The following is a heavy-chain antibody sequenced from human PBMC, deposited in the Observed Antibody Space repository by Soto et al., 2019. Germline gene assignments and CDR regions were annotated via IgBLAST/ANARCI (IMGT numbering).Heavy chain of an antibody. CDR1: GDSVSSNSAA. CDR3: ARGLPYSSGWYNWFDP. V-gene: IGHV6-1*01. J-gene: IGHJ5*02. Sequence: SQTLSLTCAISGDSVSSNSAAWNWIRQSPSRGLEWLGRTYYRSKWYNDYAVSVKSRITINPDTSKNQFSLQLNSVTPEDTAVYYCARGLPYSSGWYNWFDPWGQGTLVTVSS. CDR2: TYYRSKWYN. D-gene: IGHD6-19*01.